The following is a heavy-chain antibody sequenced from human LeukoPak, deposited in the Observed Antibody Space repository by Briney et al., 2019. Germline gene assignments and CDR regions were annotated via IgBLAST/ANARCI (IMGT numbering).Heavy chain of an antibody. J-gene: IGHJ6*02. CDR2: ISWNSGSI. Sequence: GGSLRLSCAASGFTFSSYAMHWVRQAPGKGLEWVSGISWNSGSIGYADSVKGRFTISRDNAKNSLYLQMNSLRAEDTALYYCAKDTAPQTPYYYYYGMDVWGQGTTVTVSS. CDR1: GFTFSSYA. CDR3: AKDTAPQTPYYYYYGMDV. V-gene: IGHV3-9*01.